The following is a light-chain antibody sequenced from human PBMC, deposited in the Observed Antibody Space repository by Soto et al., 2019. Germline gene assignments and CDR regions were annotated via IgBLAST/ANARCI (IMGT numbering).Light chain of an antibody. Sequence: EIVLTQSPGTLSLSPGERATLSCRASQSVSSNYLAWYQQKPGQAPRLLIYGASSRATGIPDGFSGSVSGTDFTLTISRLEPEDFSVYYCQQYGRSPPYTFGQGTKLEIK. CDR1: QSVSSNY. J-gene: IGKJ2*01. V-gene: IGKV3-20*01. CDR3: QQYGRSPPYT. CDR2: GAS.